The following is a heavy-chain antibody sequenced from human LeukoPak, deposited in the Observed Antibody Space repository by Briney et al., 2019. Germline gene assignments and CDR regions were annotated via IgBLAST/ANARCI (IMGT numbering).Heavy chain of an antibody. CDR1: GFTFSDYA. J-gene: IGHJ4*02. Sequence: PGGSLRLSCTASGFTFSDYAMSWVRQAPGKGLEWVSAISGSGGSTYYADSVKGRFTISRDNSKNTLYLQMNSLRAEDTAVYYCAKGGSTYYYGSGSSRYYFDYWGQGTLVTVSS. CDR2: ISGSGGST. V-gene: IGHV3-23*01. CDR3: AKGGSTYYYGSGSSRYYFDY. D-gene: IGHD3-10*01.